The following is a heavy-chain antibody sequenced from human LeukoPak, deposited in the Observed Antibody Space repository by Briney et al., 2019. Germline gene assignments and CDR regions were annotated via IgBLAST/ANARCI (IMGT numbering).Heavy chain of an antibody. V-gene: IGHV4-4*07. J-gene: IGHJ4*02. CDR2: VYSSGST. D-gene: IGHD3-22*01. Sequence: PSETLSLTCTVPGGSISSYYWSWMRQPAGKGLEWIGRVYSSGSTIYNPSLRSRLSMSLDTSKNQFSLKLSSVTAADTAVYYCARDRRGDYYDSTYGFLDYWGQGTLVTVSS. CDR3: ARDRRGDYYDSTYGFLDY. CDR1: GGSISSYY.